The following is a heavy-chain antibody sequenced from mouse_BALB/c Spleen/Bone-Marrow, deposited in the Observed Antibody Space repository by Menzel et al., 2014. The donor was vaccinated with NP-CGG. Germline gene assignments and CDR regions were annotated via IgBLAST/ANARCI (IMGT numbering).Heavy chain of an antibody. V-gene: IGHV1-26*01. CDR3: ARGTRATYY. Sequence: EVQVVESGPELVKPGASVKMSCKASGYTFTDYYMKWVKQNHGKSLEWIGDINPNNGDTFYNQKFKAKATLTVDKSSSTAYLQVNSLTSEDSAVYYCARGTRATYYWGQGTLVTVSA. D-gene: IGHD3-1*01. J-gene: IGHJ3*01. CDR2: INPNNGDT. CDR1: GYTFTDYY.